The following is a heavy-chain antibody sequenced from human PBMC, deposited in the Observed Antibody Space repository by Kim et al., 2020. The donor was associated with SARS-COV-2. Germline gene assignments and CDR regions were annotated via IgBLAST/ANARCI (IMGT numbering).Heavy chain of an antibody. V-gene: IGHV3-30*18. D-gene: IGHD4-17*01. CDR3: AKEDYHLKIHGDYGRYYYYGMDV. Sequence: GGSLRLSCAASGFTFSSYGMHWVRQAPGKGLEWVAVISYDGSNKYYADSVKGRFTISRDNSKNTLYLQMNSLRAEDTAVYYCAKEDYHLKIHGDYGRYYYYGMDVWGQGTTVTVSS. CDR2: ISYDGSNK. CDR1: GFTFSSYG. J-gene: IGHJ6*02.